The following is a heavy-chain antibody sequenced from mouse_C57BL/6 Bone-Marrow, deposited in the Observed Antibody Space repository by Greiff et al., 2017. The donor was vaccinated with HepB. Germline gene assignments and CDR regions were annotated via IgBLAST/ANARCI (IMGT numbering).Heavy chain of an antibody. Sequence: DVMLVESGGGLVKPGGSLKLSCAASGFTFSSYAMSWVRQTPEKRLEWVATISDGGSYTYYPDNVKGRFTISRENAKNTLYLEMSSLRSEDTAMYYCARPRPYGSSYGYFDVWGTGTTVTVSS. V-gene: IGHV5-4*03. CDR2: ISDGGSYT. CDR1: GFTFSSYA. D-gene: IGHD1-1*01. CDR3: ARPRPYGSSYGYFDV. J-gene: IGHJ1*03.